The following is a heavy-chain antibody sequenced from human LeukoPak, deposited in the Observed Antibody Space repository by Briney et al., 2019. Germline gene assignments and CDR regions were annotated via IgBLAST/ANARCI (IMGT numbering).Heavy chain of an antibody. Sequence: PGGSLRLSCAASGITFSSYGMHWVRQAPGKGLEWVAVISYDGSNKYYADSVKGRFTISRDNSKNTLYLQMNSLRAEDTAVYYCAPDYYDSSSFDYWGQGTLVTVSS. J-gene: IGHJ4*02. CDR2: ISYDGSNK. CDR3: APDYYDSSSFDY. V-gene: IGHV3-30*03. D-gene: IGHD3-22*01. CDR1: GITFSSYG.